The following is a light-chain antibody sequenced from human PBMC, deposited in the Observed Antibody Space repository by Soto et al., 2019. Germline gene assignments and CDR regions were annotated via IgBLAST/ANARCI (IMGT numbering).Light chain of an antibody. CDR3: QQANSFPFT. CDR2: AAS. Sequence: DIQMTQSPSSVSASVGDRVTISCRASQGISSWLAWYQQKPGKAPKLLIYAASSLEAGVPSRFSGSGSGTDFTLPNRSLQPDDFATYYCQQANSFPFTFGQGTRLEIK. J-gene: IGKJ5*01. V-gene: IGKV1-12*02. CDR1: QGISSW.